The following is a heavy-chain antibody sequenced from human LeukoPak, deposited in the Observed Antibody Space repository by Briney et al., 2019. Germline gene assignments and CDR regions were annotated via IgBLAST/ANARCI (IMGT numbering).Heavy chain of an antibody. J-gene: IGHJ5*02. CDR2: INHSGRT. Sequence: SETLSLTCGVSGGSFSAYYWSWIRQPPGKGLELIGGINHSGRTNYNPSLKSRVTISVDTSKNQFSLNLSSVTAADTAVYYCARSPLTGNYGDWFDPWGQGTLVTVSS. D-gene: IGHD3-9*01. CDR1: GGSFSAYY. CDR3: ARSPLTGNYGDWFDP. V-gene: IGHV4-34*01.